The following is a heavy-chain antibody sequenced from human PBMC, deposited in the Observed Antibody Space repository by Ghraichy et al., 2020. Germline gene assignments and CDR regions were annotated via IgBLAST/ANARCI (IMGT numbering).Heavy chain of an antibody. D-gene: IGHD1-7*01. J-gene: IGHJ6*03. V-gene: IGHV3-48*03. CDR1: GFTLSSYE. CDR2: ISSSGSSM. Sequence: GGSLRLSCAASGFTLSSYEVNWVRQAPGKGLEWVSYISSSGSSMYYADSVKGRFTISRDNAKNSLYLQMNSLRAEDTAAYYCARGTGSTRVGVYYYMDVWGKGTTVTVSS. CDR3: ARGTGSTRVGVYYYMDV.